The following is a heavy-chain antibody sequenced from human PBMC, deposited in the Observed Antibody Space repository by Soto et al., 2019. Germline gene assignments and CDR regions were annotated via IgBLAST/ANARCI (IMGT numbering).Heavy chain of an antibody. Sequence: EXLKISCTGVGYXFTSYLIVWVRHMPGKGLEWIGIIYPGDSDTRYSPSFQGQVTISADKSITTAYLQLSSLKASDTAMYYFARGYCTTTICDPWFDPWGQGTLVTVS. J-gene: IGHJ5*02. CDR3: ARGYCTTTICDPWFDP. CDR2: IYPGDSDT. D-gene: IGHD2-2*01. V-gene: IGHV5-51*01. CDR1: GYXFTSYL.